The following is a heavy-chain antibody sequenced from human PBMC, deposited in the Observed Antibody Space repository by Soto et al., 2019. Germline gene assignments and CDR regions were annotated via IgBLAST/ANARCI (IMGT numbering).Heavy chain of an antibody. CDR1: GFDFSSYS. CDR3: VSDVGWYFRSGYRDD. V-gene: IGHV3-21*02. Sequence: EVQLVESGGGLVKPGGSLRLSCSASGFDFSSYSMNWVRQAPGKGLEWVSSINEDSSYIYYAHSLRGRFTISRDNAKECTYLQMNSLRAEDTAVYYCVSDVGWYFRSGYRDDWGDGATVTVSS. D-gene: IGHD3-10*02. CDR2: INEDSSYI. J-gene: IGHJ6*03.